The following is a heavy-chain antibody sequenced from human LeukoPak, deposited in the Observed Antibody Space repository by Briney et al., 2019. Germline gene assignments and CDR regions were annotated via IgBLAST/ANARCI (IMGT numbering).Heavy chain of an antibody. CDR1: GFTFSSYS. V-gene: IGHV3-23*01. CDR2: ISGSGGST. Sequence: GGSLRLSCAASGFTFSSYSMNWVRQAPGKGLEWVSAISGSGGSTYYADSVKGRFTISRDNSKNTLYLQMNSLRAEDTAVYYCAKLWFGESTAVGNWFDPWGQGTLVTVSS. D-gene: IGHD3-10*01. J-gene: IGHJ5*02. CDR3: AKLWFGESTAVGNWFDP.